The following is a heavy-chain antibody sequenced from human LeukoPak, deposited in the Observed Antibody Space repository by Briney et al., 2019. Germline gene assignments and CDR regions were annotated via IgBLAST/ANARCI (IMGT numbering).Heavy chain of an antibody. CDR2: IYHSGST. D-gene: IGHD1-26*01. J-gene: IGHJ5*02. V-gene: IGHV4-34*01. CDR1: GGSFSGYY. CDR3: ARAPGIVGATRHNWFDP. Sequence: PSETLSLTCAVYGGSFSGYYWSWIRQPPGKGLEWIGEIYHSGSTNYNPSLKSRVTISVDKSKNQFSLKLSSVTAADTAVYYCARAPGIVGATRHNWFDPWGQGTLVTVSS.